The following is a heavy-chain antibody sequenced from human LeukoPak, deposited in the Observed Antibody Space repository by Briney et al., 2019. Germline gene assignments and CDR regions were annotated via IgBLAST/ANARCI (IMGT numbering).Heavy chain of an antibody. CDR1: GGSISSYY. CDR3: ARGIGWELLNYFDY. J-gene: IGHJ4*02. V-gene: IGHV4-4*07. D-gene: IGHD1-26*01. Sequence: SETLSLTCTVPGGSISSYYWSWIRQPAGKGLEWIGRIYTSGSTNYNPSLKSRVTMSVDTAKNQFSLKLSSVTAADTAVYYCARGIGWELLNYFDYWGQGTLVTVSS. CDR2: IYTSGST.